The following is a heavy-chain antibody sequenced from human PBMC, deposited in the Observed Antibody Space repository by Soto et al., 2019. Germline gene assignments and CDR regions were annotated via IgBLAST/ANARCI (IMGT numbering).Heavy chain of an antibody. V-gene: IGHV3-74*01. D-gene: IGHD5-12*01. CDR1: GFTFSSYW. CDR3: ARGGEFHSGYDQGGMDV. CDR2: INSDGSST. J-gene: IGHJ6*02. Sequence: EVQLVESGGGLVQPGGSLRLSCAASGFTFSSYWMHWVRQAPGKGLVWVSRINSDGSSTSYADSVKGRFTISRDNAKNTLYLQMNSLRAEDTAVYYCARGGEFHSGYDQGGMDVWGQGTTVTVSS.